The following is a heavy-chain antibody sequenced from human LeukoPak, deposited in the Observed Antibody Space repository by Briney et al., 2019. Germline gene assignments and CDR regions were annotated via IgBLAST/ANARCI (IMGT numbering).Heavy chain of an antibody. CDR3: ARARPTTKWERHCPHWFDP. Sequence: ASVKVSCKASGYTFTSYDINWVLQATGQGLEWMGWMNPNSGNTGYAQKFQGRVTITRNTSISTAYMELSSLRSEDTAVYYCARARPTTKWERHCPHWFDPWGQGTLVTVSS. V-gene: IGHV1-8*03. J-gene: IGHJ5*02. CDR1: GYTFTSYD. D-gene: IGHD1-26*01. CDR2: MNPNSGNT.